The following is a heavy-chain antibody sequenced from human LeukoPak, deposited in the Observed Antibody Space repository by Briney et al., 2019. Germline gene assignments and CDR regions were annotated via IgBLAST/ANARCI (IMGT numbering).Heavy chain of an antibody. V-gene: IGHV3-48*01. Sequence: GGSLRLSCAASGFTFSSYSMNWVRQAPGKGLEWVLYISSSSSTIYYADSVKGRFTISRDNAKNSLYLQMNSLRAEDTAVYYCARRPAAMGYRYYYYMDVWGKGTTVTVSS. CDR2: ISSSSSTI. J-gene: IGHJ6*03. CDR1: GFTFSSYS. CDR3: ARRPAAMGYRYYYYMDV. D-gene: IGHD2-2*01.